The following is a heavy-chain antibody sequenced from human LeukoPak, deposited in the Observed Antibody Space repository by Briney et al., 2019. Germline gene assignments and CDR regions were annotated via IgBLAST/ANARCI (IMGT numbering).Heavy chain of an antibody. CDR2: IRSKAYGGTT. CDR1: GFTFGDYA. Sequence: GGSLRLSCTASGFTFGDYAMSWVRQAPGKGLEWVGFIRSKAYGGTTEYAVSVKGRFTISRDDSKSIAYLQMNSLKTEDTAVYYCTQGDYDSSGQLDYWGQGTLVTVSS. D-gene: IGHD3-22*01. CDR3: TQGDYDSSGQLDY. J-gene: IGHJ4*02. V-gene: IGHV3-49*04.